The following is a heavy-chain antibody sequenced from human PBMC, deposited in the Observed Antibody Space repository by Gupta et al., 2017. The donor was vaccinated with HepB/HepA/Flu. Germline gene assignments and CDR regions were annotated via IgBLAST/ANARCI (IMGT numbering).Heavy chain of an antibody. J-gene: IGHJ2*01. D-gene: IGHD1-26*01. CDR3: ARGRGGWYFDL. V-gene: IGHV3-53*01. CDR2: IYSGGST. Sequence: EVQLVESGGGLIQPGGSLRLSCAASGFTVSSNYMSWVRQAPGKGLEWVSVIYSGGSTYYADSVKGRFTIPRDNPKNTLYLKMKSLRAEDTAVYYVARGRGGWYFDLWGRGTLVTVSS. CDR1: GFTVSSNY.